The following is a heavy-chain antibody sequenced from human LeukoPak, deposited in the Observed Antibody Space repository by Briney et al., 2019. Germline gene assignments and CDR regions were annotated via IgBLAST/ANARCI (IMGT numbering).Heavy chain of an antibody. Sequence: LSGGSLRLSCAASGFTFSSYWMSWDRQAPGKGLEWVANIKQDGSEKYYVDSVKGRFTISRDNAKNSLYLQMNSLRAEDTAVYYCAAGTTGGWSEPFDYWGQGTLVTVSS. CDR1: GFTFSSYW. CDR3: AAGTTGGWSEPFDY. V-gene: IGHV3-7*01. D-gene: IGHD6-19*01. CDR2: IKQDGSEK. J-gene: IGHJ4*02.